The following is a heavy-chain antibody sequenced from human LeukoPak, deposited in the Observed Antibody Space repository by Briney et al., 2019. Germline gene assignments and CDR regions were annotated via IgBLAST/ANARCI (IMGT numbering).Heavy chain of an antibody. CDR2: INHIGNT. J-gene: IGHJ4*02. D-gene: IGHD3-22*01. Sequence: SETLYLTCAVYGSSFSDYDWTWIRQPPGKGLEWIGEINHIGNTKYNPSFESRVTISLDTSKNQFSLRLSSVTAADTAVYYCTRGKGSLTMIVMIVTAVEYYYDYWGQGVVVTVSS. CDR3: TRGKGSLTMIVMIVTAVEYYYDY. V-gene: IGHV4-34*01. CDR1: GSSFSDYD.